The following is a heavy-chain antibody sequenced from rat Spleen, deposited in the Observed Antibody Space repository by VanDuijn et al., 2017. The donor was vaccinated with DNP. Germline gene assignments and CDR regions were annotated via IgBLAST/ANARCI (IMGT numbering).Heavy chain of an antibody. Sequence: QVQLKESGPGLVQPSQTLSLTCTVSGFSLMDYSVHWVRQPPGKGLEWMGRMKYDGDTYYNSALKSRLSISKDTSKSQVFLKMNSLQTEDTATYYCARLGTQGFTYWGQGTLVTVSS. CDR1: GFSLMDYS. CDR2: MKYDGDT. V-gene: IGHV2S30*01. J-gene: IGHJ3*01. CDR3: ARLGTQGFTY. D-gene: IGHD1-5*01.